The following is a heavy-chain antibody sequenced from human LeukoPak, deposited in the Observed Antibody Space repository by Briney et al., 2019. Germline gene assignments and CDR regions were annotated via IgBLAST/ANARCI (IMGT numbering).Heavy chain of an antibody. CDR1: SGSISTSNYY. CDR3: AKSNGYGLMDI. D-gene: IGHD3-10*01. Sequence: SETLSLTCTVSSGSISTSNYYWGWVRQPPGKALEWIGNIFYSGSTYYSPSLKSRVTISLDTSRNQFSLKLNSVTAADTAVYYCAKSNGYGLMDIWGQGTMVTVSS. J-gene: IGHJ3*02. V-gene: IGHV4-39*07. CDR2: IFYSGST.